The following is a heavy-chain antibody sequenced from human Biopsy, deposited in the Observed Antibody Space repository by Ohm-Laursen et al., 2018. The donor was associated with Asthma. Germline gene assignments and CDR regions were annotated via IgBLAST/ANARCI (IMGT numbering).Heavy chain of an antibody. D-gene: IGHD3-22*01. CDR1: GGSLSGYY. CDR2: ISYSIEYSGST. CDR3: ARAQDYYDSRGYYRSFDY. J-gene: IGHJ4*02. Sequence: PGTLSLTCTVSGGSLSGYYWSWIRQSPGKGLEWIGYISYSIEYSGSTNYNPSLKSRVTISVDTSKNQFSLKLSSVTAADTAVYYCARAQDYYDSRGYYRSFDYWGQGTLVTVSS. V-gene: IGHV4-59*01.